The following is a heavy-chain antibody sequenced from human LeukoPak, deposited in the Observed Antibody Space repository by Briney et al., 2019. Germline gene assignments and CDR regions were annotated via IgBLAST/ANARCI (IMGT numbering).Heavy chain of an antibody. Sequence: GESLKISCKGSGYSFTSYWIGGVRQMPGKGLEWMGIIYPGDSDTRYSPSFQGQVTISADKSISTAYPQWSSLKASDTAMYYCARHEAYYYDSSGYYLWDYWGQGTLVTVSS. CDR2: IYPGDSDT. V-gene: IGHV5-51*01. D-gene: IGHD3-22*01. CDR3: ARHEAYYYDSSGYYLWDY. CDR1: GYSFTSYW. J-gene: IGHJ4*02.